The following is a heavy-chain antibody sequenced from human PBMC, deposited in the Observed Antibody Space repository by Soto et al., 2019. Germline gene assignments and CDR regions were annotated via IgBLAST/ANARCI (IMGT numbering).Heavy chain of an antibody. D-gene: IGHD3-3*01. V-gene: IGHV3-23*01. CDR3: AKDTYYDFWSGYSGYYGMDV. CDR2: ISGSGGST. Sequence: GGSLRLSCAASGFTFSSYAMSWVRQAPGKGLEWVSAISGSGGSTYYADSVKGRFTISRDNSKNTLYLQMNSLRAEDTAVYYCAKDTYYDFWSGYSGYYGMDVWGQGTTVTVSS. CDR1: GFTFSSYA. J-gene: IGHJ6*02.